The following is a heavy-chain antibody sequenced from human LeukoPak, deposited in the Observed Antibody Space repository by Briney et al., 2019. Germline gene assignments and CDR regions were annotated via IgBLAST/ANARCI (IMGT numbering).Heavy chain of an antibody. V-gene: IGHV3-30*03. CDR3: ARDYGGSSPFDY. CDR2: ISYDGSNK. D-gene: IGHD4-23*01. CDR1: GFTFSSYG. Sequence: GGSLRLSCAASGFTFSSYGMHWVRQAPGKGLEWVAVISYDGSNKYYADSVKGRFTISRDNSKNTLYLQMNSLRAEDTAVYSCARDYGGSSPFDYWGQGTLVTVSS. J-gene: IGHJ4*02.